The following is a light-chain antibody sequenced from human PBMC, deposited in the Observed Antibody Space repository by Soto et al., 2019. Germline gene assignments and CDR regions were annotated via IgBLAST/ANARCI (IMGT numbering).Light chain of an antibody. CDR2: AAS. J-gene: IGKJ2*01. Sequence: DIQMTQSPSSLSASAGDRVTITCRASQTITTYLNWYHQRPGKAPKLLIFAASSLQSGVPSRFSGSGSGTDFTLTISSLQPEDFATYYCQQTYSTPHTFGQGTKVDIK. CDR1: QTITTY. V-gene: IGKV1-39*01. CDR3: QQTYSTPHT.